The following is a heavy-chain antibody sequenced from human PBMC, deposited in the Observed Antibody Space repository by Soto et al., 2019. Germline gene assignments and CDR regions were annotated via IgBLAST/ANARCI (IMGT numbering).Heavy chain of an antibody. CDR3: ARRHSSNWYGLDY. V-gene: IGHV4-38-2*01. CDR2: IYHTGST. J-gene: IGHJ4*02. CDR1: GYSISNGYY. D-gene: IGHD6-13*01. Sequence: KTSETLSLTCAVSGYSISNGYYWGWIRQPPGKGLEWIGSIYHTGSTYYNPSLKSRVTISVDTSKNQFSLKLSSVTAADTAVYYCARRHSSNWYGLDYWGQGTLVTVSS.